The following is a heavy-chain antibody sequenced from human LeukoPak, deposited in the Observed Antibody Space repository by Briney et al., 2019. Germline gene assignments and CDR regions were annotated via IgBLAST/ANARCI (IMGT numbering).Heavy chain of an antibody. CDR1: GFTFSSYA. D-gene: IGHD3-22*01. CDR3: AKLDYYDTH. Sequence: GGSLRLSCAASGFTFSSYATSWVRQAPGKGLEWVSSITGSSASTYYADSVKGRFTISRDNSKNTLYLQMNSLRAEDMAVYFCAKLDYYDTHWGQGTLVTVSS. CDR2: ITGSSAST. V-gene: IGHV3-23*01. J-gene: IGHJ4*02.